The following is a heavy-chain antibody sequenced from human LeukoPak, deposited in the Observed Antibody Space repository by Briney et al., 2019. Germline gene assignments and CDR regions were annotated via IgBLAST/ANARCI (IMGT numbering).Heavy chain of an antibody. V-gene: IGHV4-4*02. CDR1: GGSISSSNW. CDR2: MNQSGST. Sequence: SGTLSLTCAVSGGSISSSNWWSWVRQPPGKGLEWIGEMNQSGSTNYNPSLKSRVTISVDKSKNQISLKLTSVTAADTAVYYCARELGFCSYGSCYSFDYWDQGTLVTVSS. CDR3: ARELGFCSYGSCYSFDY. D-gene: IGHD2-15*01. J-gene: IGHJ4*02.